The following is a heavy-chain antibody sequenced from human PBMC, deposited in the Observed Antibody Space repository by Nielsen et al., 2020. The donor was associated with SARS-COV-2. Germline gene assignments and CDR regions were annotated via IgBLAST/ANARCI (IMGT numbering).Heavy chain of an antibody. V-gene: IGHV3-30-3*01. D-gene: IGHD2-2*02. J-gene: IGHJ4*02. Sequence: GGSLRLSCAASGFTFSSYAMHWVRQAPGKGLEWVAVISYDGSNKYYADSVKGRFTISRDNSKNTLYLQMNSLRAEDTAVYYCARAKQYCSSTSCYTSLWGQGTLVTVSS. CDR1: GFTFSSYA. CDR2: ISYDGSNK. CDR3: ARAKQYCSSTSCYTSL.